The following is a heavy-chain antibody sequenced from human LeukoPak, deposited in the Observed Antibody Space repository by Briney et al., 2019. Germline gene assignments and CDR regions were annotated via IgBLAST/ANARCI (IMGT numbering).Heavy chain of an antibody. CDR1: GYTFTGYY. J-gene: IGHJ4*02. Sequence: GASVKVSCKASGYTFTGYYMHWVRQAPGQGLEWMGWINPNSGGTNYAQKFRGRVTMTRDTSISTAYMELSRLRSDDTAVYDCARASGSYRPETDYWGQGTLVTVSS. CDR3: ARASGSYRPETDY. V-gene: IGHV1-2*02. CDR2: INPNSGGT. D-gene: IGHD1-26*01.